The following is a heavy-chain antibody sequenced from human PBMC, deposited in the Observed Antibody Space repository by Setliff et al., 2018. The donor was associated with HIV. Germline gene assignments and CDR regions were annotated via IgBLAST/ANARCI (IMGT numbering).Heavy chain of an antibody. CDR3: AKGGGDFWRGWLDAFDV. J-gene: IGHJ3*01. V-gene: IGHV3-43*01. Sequence: QTGGSLRLSCAASGLNFPIYTMHWARLVPGRGLEWVSLITWDGESTHYADSVRGRFTISRDNNKNSLYLQMNRLTPEDTAVYYCAKGGGDFWRGWLDAFDVWGQGTMVTVSS. D-gene: IGHD3-3*01. CDR2: ITWDGEST. CDR1: GLNFPIYT.